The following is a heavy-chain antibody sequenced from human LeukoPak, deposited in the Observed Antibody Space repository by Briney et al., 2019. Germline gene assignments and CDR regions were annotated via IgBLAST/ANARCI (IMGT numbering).Heavy chain of an antibody. D-gene: IGHD2-2*01. CDR3: ARDILGGCSSTSCPWGWFDP. CDR1: GYTFTSYG. CDR2: ISAYNGNT. V-gene: IGHV1-18*01. Sequence: ASVKLSCKASGYTFTSYGISWVRQAPGQGLEWMGWISAYNGNTNYAQKLQGRVTMTTDTSTSTAYMELRSLRSDDTAVYYCARDILGGCSSTSCPWGWFDPWGQGTLVTVSS. J-gene: IGHJ5*02.